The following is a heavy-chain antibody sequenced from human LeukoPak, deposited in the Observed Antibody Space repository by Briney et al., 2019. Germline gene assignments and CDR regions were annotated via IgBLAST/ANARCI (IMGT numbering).Heavy chain of an antibody. CDR2: ISSSSSYI. J-gene: IGHJ4*02. CDR3: ARDPALVAATPYYFDY. CDR1: GFTFSSYS. Sequence: GGSLRISCAASGFTFSSYSMNWVRQAPGKGLEWGSSISSSSSYIYYADSVKGRFTISRDNAKNSLYLQMNSLRAEDTAVYYCARDPALVAATPYYFDYWGQGTLVTVSS. V-gene: IGHV3-21*01. D-gene: IGHD2-15*01.